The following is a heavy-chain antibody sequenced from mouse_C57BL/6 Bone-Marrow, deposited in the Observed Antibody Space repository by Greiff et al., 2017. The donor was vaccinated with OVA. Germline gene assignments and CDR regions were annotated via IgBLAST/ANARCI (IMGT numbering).Heavy chain of an antibody. V-gene: IGHV1-7*01. J-gene: IGHJ4*01. CDR3: ASHYGYDVYAMDY. D-gene: IGHD2-2*01. CDR2: INPSSGYT. CDR1: GYTFTSYW. Sequence: QVQLQQSGAELAKPGASVKLSCKASGYTFTSYWMHWVKQRPGQGLEWIGYINPSSGYTKYNQKFKDKATVTADKSSSTAYMQLSSLTYEDSAVYYCASHYGYDVYAMDYWGQGTSVTVSS.